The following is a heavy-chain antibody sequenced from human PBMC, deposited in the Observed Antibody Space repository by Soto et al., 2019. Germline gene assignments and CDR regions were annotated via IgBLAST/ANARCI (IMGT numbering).Heavy chain of an antibody. Sequence: PGGSLRLSCAASGFTFSSYSMNWVRQAPGKGLEWVSSISSSSSYIYYADSVKGRFTISRDNAKNSLYLQMNSLRAEDTAVYYCARDSSYSSGWYAVEYWGQGTLVTVSS. D-gene: IGHD6-19*01. V-gene: IGHV3-21*01. CDR2: ISSSSSYI. J-gene: IGHJ4*02. CDR3: ARDSSYSSGWYAVEY. CDR1: GFTFSSYS.